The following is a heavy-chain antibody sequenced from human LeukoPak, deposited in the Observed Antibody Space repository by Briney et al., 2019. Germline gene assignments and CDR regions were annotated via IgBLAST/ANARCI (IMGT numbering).Heavy chain of an antibody. D-gene: IGHD1-1*01. CDR3: VRVWPPNAVDRGMTYSYFNALDV. CDR1: NYTFASYG. J-gene: IGHJ6*02. Sequence: ASVKVSCKASNYTFASYGLSWVRQTPGQGLQWVGWISPYDGNTDYAQRFQARVTMTIDRATRTVYMDLKRLRLDDTAVYYCVRVWPPNAVDRGMTYSYFNALDVWGQGTTVIVSS. V-gene: IGHV1-18*01. CDR2: ISPYDGNT.